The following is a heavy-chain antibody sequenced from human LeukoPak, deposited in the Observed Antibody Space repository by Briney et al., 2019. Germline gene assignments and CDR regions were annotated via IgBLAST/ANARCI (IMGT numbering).Heavy chain of an antibody. D-gene: IGHD2-2*01. Sequence: PGGSLRLSCAASGFTVSSNYMSWVRQAPGQGLEWVSVIYSGGSTYYADSVKGRFTISRDNSKNTLYLQMNSLRAEDTAVYYCSSSKDYYYYGMDVWGQGTTVTVSS. CDR2: IYSGGST. CDR3: SSSKDYYYYGMDV. V-gene: IGHV3-53*01. CDR1: GFTVSSNY. J-gene: IGHJ6*02.